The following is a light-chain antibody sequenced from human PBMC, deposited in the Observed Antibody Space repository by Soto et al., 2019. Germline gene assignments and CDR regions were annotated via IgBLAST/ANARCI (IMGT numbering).Light chain of an antibody. CDR1: SSNIGNNY. CDR3: GTWDSSLSAVV. J-gene: IGLJ2*01. CDR2: DNN. V-gene: IGLV1-51*01. Sequence: QSVLTQPPSVPAAPGQKVTISCSGSSSNIGNNYVSWYQQLPGTAHKLLIYDNNKRPSGIPDRFAGSKSGTSATLGITGLQTGDEADYYCGTWDSSLSAVVFGGGTKVTVL.